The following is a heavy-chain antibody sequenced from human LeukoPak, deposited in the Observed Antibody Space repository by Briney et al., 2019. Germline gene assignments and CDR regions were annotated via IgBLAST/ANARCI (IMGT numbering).Heavy chain of an antibody. J-gene: IGHJ2*01. CDR1: GYTFTGYY. V-gene: IGHV1-2*02. Sequence: GASVKVSCKASGYTFTGYYMHWVRQAPGQGLEWMGWINPNSGDTNYAQKFQSRVTMSRDTSISTAYMELSGLRSDDTAVYYCARDPGPPRSIAAAARGLNWYFDLWGRGTLVTVSS. D-gene: IGHD6-13*01. CDR3: ARDPGPPRSIAAAARGLNWYFDL. CDR2: INPNSGDT.